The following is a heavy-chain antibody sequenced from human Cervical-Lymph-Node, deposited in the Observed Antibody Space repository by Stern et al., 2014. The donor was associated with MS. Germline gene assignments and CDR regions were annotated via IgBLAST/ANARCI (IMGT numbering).Heavy chain of an antibody. CDR1: GFSLSTSGMC. CDR3: ARIRRSGSSGYCFDY. CDR2: IDWDDDK. Sequence: QITLKESGPALVKPTQTLTLTCTFSGFSLSTSGMCVSWIRQPPGKALEWLALIDWDDDKYYSTSLKTRLTISKDTSKNQVVLTMTNMDHVDTATYYCARIRRSGSSGYCFDYWGQGTLVTVSS. J-gene: IGHJ4*02. D-gene: IGHD3-22*01. V-gene: IGHV2-70*01.